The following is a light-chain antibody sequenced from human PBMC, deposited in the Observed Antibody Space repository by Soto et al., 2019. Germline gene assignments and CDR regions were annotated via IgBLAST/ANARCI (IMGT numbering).Light chain of an antibody. CDR1: ESISSY. CDR3: HHSYSTPFT. J-gene: IGKJ5*01. Sequence: DIQMTQSPPSLSASVGDRVTITCRASESISSYLNWYQQKPGKAPKLLIYTASTLQSGVPSRFSGSGSGTDFTLTISSLKSEDFATYYCHHSYSTPFTFGQGTRLEIK. V-gene: IGKV1-39*01. CDR2: TAS.